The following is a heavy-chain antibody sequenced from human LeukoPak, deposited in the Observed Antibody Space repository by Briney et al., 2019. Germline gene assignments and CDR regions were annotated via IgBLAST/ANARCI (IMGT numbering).Heavy chain of an antibody. CDR3: AREWRYYGSGDAFDI. Sequence: PSETLSLTCTVSGGSISSYYWSWIRQPPGKGLEWIGYIYYSGSTNYNPSLKSRVTISVDTSKNQFSLKLSSVTAADTAVYYCAREWRYYGSGDAFDIWGQGTMVTVSS. D-gene: IGHD3-10*01. CDR2: IYYSGST. J-gene: IGHJ3*02. V-gene: IGHV4-59*01. CDR1: GGSISSYY.